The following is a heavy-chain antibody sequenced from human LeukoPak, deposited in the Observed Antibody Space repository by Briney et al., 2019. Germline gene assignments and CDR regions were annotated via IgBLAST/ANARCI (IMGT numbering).Heavy chain of an antibody. V-gene: IGHV3-11*06. J-gene: IGHJ3*02. D-gene: IGHD2/OR15-2a*01. Sequence: GGSLRLSCVVSGFTFSAYYMSWIRHAPGKGLEWVSYISSSSSYTKYADSVKGRFTISRDNARNSLYLQMNSLRAEDTAVYYCLPLLSRPYVEDGFDIWGQGTMVTVSS. CDR2: ISSSSSYT. CDR3: LPLLSRPYVEDGFDI. CDR1: GFTFSAYY.